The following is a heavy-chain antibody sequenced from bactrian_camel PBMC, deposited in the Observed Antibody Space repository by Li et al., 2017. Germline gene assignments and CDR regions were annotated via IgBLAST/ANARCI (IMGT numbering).Heavy chain of an antibody. V-gene: IGHV3S55*01. CDR2: ANSDGYK. Sequence: VESGGGSVQAGETLRLSCTASGFTFDGSDMGWYRQAPGKECEMVSTANSDGYKYYVDAVKGRFTVSQDNVKNTVYLQLSSLKSEDTALYYCATALQSGGYGQYEYHVWSQGTQVTVS. CDR3: ATALQSGGYGQYEYHV. J-gene: IGHJ4*01. D-gene: IGHD3*01. CDR1: GFTFDGSD.